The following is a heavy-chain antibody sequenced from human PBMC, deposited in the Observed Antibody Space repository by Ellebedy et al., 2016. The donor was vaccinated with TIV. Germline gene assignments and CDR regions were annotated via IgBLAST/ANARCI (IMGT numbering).Heavy chain of an antibody. D-gene: IGHD6-13*01. J-gene: IGHJ4*02. CDR1: GFSFSSYG. CDR3: AKDRAAASDPYYFDY. Sequence: PGGSLRLSCAASGFSFSSYGMHWVRQAPGKGLEWVAFMQYDGSNNYYADSVKGRLTISRDNSKNTLNLQMNSLRAEDTAVYYCAKDRAAASDPYYFDYWGQGTLVTVSS. V-gene: IGHV3-30*02. CDR2: MQYDGSNN.